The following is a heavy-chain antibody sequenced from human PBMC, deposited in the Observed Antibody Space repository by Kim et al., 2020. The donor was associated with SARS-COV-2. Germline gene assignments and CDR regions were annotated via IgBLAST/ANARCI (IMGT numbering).Heavy chain of an antibody. CDR1: GFTFSSYS. Sequence: GGSLRLSCAASGFTFSSYSMNWVRQAPGKGLEWVSSISSSSSYIYYADSVKGRFTISRDNAKNSLYLQMNSLRAEDTAVYYCARFNLLLWFGELSTHYGMDVWGQGTTVTVSS. V-gene: IGHV3-21*01. CDR3: ARFNLLLWFGELSTHYGMDV. D-gene: IGHD3-10*01. CDR2: ISSSSSYI. J-gene: IGHJ6*02.